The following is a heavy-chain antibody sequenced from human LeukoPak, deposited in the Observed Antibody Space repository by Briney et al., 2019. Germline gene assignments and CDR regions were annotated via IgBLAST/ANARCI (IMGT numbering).Heavy chain of an antibody. D-gene: IGHD5-24*01. J-gene: IGHJ4*02. V-gene: IGHV4-59*01. Sequence: SETLSLTCTVSGDPMSSFYWSWIRQPPRKGLEGIGYIYSSGSTNYNPSLKSQVTISVDTFNKQFSLMLASVTAADKDVYYCGRGGDGYWKLNYWGRGALLSVS. CDR2: IYSSGST. CDR1: GDPMSSFY. CDR3: GRGGDGYWKLNY.